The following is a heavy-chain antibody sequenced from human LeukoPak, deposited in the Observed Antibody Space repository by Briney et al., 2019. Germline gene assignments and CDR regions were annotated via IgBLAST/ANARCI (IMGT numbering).Heavy chain of an antibody. CDR1: GFTFSSYG. J-gene: IGHJ4*02. CDR3: ARDFFAFGGVIALLDY. Sequence: PGGSLRLSCAASGFTFSSYGMSWVRQAPGKGLEWVSAISGNGDTYYADSVKGRFTISRDNSKNTLYLQMNSLRDEDTAVYYCARDFFAFGGVIALLDYWGQGTLVTVS. V-gene: IGHV3-23*01. D-gene: IGHD3-16*02. CDR2: ISGNGDT.